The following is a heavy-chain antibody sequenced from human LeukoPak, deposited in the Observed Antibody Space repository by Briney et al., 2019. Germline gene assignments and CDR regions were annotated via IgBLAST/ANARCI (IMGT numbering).Heavy chain of an antibody. V-gene: IGHV4-39*01. CDR1: GGSISSSSYY. CDR3: ARPFCTNGVCYLAY. Sequence: PSETLSLTCTVSGGSISSSSYYWGWIRQPPGKGLEWIGSIYYSGSTYYNPSLKSRVTISVDTSKNQFSLKLSSVTAADTVVYYCARPFCTNGVCYLAYWGQGTLVTVSS. CDR2: IYYSGST. D-gene: IGHD2-8*01. J-gene: IGHJ4*02.